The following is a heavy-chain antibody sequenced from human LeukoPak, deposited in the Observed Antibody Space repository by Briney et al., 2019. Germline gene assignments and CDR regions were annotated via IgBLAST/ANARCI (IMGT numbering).Heavy chain of an antibody. D-gene: IGHD2-2*01. CDR2: IKQVGSEK. CDR1: GFTFSSYW. J-gene: IGHJ4*02. V-gene: IGHV3-7*01. CDR3: ARAQPRFCSITSCSFDS. Sequence: GGSLRLSCAASGFTFSSYWMSWVRQAPGKGLEWVANIKQVGSEKYYVDSVKGRFTISRDNAKNPLYLQMNSLRAEDTAVYYCARAQPRFCSITSCSFDSWGQGTLVTVSS.